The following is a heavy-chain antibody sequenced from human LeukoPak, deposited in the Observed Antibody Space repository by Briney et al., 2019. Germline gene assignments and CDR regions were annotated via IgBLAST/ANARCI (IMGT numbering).Heavy chain of an antibody. CDR2: IKQDGSEE. Sequence: GGSLRLSCAASGFTFSSYWMSWVRQAPGKGLEWVANIKQDGSEEYYVDSVKGRFTISRDNAKNSLYLQMNSLRAEDTAVYYCARDRYSSSWYYFDYWGQGTLVTVSS. D-gene: IGHD6-13*01. V-gene: IGHV3-7*01. CDR3: ARDRYSSSWYYFDY. CDR1: GFTFSSYW. J-gene: IGHJ4*02.